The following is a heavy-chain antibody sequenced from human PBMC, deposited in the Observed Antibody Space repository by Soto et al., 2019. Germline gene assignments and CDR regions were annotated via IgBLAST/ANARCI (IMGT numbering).Heavy chain of an antibody. D-gene: IGHD6-19*01. Sequence: GESLKISCKSSGYSFTRYWIGWLRQMPGKGLEWMGIIYPGDSDTSFSPSFQGQVTISADKSISTAYLQWNTLKASDTAIYYCARQRGQWLARKNVAFDIWGRGTMVTVSS. CDR1: GYSFTRYW. J-gene: IGHJ3*02. CDR2: IYPGDSDT. V-gene: IGHV5-51*01. CDR3: ARQRGQWLARKNVAFDI.